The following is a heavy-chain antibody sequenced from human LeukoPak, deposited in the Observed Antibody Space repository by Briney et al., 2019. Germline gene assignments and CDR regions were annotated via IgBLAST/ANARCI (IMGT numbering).Heavy chain of an antibody. D-gene: IGHD3-10*01. CDR1: GGSFSGYY. CDR3: AVLRRRGYYFDY. Sequence: SETLSLTCAVYGGSFSGYYWSWIRQPPGKGLEWIGEINHSGSTNYNPSLKSRVNISVETSKNQFSLKLSSVTAADTAVYYCAVLRRRGYYFDYWGQGTLVTVSS. CDR2: INHSGST. J-gene: IGHJ4*02. V-gene: IGHV4-34*01.